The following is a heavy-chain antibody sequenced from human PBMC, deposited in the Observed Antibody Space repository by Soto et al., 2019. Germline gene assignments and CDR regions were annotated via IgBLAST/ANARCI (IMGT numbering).Heavy chain of an antibody. CDR3: ARSVGATSDYFVY. CDR2: IITIFVTA. CDR1: GGTFSSYA. J-gene: IGHJ4*02. V-gene: IGHV1-69*13. D-gene: IGHD1-26*01. Sequence: SSVKVSCKASGGTFSSYAISWVRPAPGQGLEWRGGIITIFVTANYAQNFQGRVTITADESTSTAYMEESSLRSEDTAVYYWARSVGATSDYFVYRGQGALVTAST.